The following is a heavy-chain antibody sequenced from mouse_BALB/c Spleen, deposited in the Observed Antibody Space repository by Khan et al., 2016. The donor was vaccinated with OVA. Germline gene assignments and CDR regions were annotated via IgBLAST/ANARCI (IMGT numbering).Heavy chain of an antibody. D-gene: IGHD2-1*01. CDR3: ARSNYGTFAY. CDR2: ISSGGDNT. V-gene: IGHV5-9*03. CDR1: GFTFSSFS. Sequence: EVELVASGGGLVKPGGSLKLSCAASGFTFSSFSMSWVRQIPEKRLEWVATISSGGDNTYSPDSVNGRVTISRDNAQNNLYLQMSCRRSGVTAFYYCARSNYGTFAYWGQGTLVTVSA. J-gene: IGHJ3*01.